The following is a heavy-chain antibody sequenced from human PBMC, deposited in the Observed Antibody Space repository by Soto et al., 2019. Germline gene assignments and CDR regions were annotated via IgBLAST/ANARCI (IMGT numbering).Heavy chain of an antibody. CDR2: INPNTGGT. Sequence: ASVKVSCKASGYTLTGYYMHWVRQAPGQGLEWMGWINPNTGGTDYAQMLQGRVTMTTDTSTSTAYMEVRSLTSDDTAVYYCARDSVAAPIRSLDVWGQGSMVRVAS. V-gene: IGHV1-2*02. CDR1: GYTLTGYY. CDR3: ARDSVAAPIRSLDV. J-gene: IGHJ4*02. D-gene: IGHD2-21*01.